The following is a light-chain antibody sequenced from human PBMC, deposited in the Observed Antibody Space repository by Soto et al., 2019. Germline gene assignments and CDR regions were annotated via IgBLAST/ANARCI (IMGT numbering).Light chain of an antibody. CDR3: QQSDSTPYT. CDR2: DAS. CDR1: QTISTY. V-gene: IGKV1-39*01. J-gene: IGKJ2*01. Sequence: DIQMTQSPSSLSASVGDRVTITCRASQTISTYLNWYQQKPGKAPRLLIYDASSLLRGVPSRFSGSGSGTDFTLTISSLQPEDFSTYYGQQSDSTPYTIGQGTKVEI.